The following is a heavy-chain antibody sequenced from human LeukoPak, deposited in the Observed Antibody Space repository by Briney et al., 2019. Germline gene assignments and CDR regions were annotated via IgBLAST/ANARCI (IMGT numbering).Heavy chain of an antibody. CDR1: GFTVSSYA. D-gene: IGHD2-2*01. Sequence: GRSLRLSCAASGFTVSSYAMHWVRQAPGKGLEWVAVISYDGSNKYYADSVKGRFTISRDNSKNTLYLQMNSLRAEDTAVYYCARDSARYCSSTSCYSFDYWGQGTLVTVSS. J-gene: IGHJ4*02. CDR2: ISYDGSNK. CDR3: ARDSARYCSSTSCYSFDY. V-gene: IGHV3-30*04.